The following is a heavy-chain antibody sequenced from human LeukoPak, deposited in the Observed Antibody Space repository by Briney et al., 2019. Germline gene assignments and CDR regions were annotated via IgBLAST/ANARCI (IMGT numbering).Heavy chain of an antibody. CDR3: ARNYDSSGYYYFDY. D-gene: IGHD3-22*01. CDR2: ISGSGGNT. CDR1: GFTFSSYA. V-gene: IGHV3-23*01. J-gene: IGHJ4*02. Sequence: GGSLRLSCAASGFTFSSYAMSWVRQAPGKGLEWVSAISGSGGNTYYADSVKGRFTISRDNSKNTLYLQMNSLRAEDTAVYYCARNYDSSGYYYFDYWGQGTLVTVSS.